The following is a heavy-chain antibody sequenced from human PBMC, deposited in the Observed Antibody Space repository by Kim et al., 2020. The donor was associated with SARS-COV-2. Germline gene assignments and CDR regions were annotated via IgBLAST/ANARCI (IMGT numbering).Heavy chain of an antibody. J-gene: IGHJ6*02. CDR2: MSGSGGRRFT. CDR1: GLSFSFYS. V-gene: IGHV3-21*01. CDR3: ARRSFHDESGYAGTYYYDDDSMDV. D-gene: IGHD3-22*01. Sequence: GGSLRLSCATSGLSFSFYSMNWVRQAPGKGLEWVASMSGSGGRRFTYYSASVRGRFTISRDNAKTSLFLEMNSLRAEETGVYYCARRSFHDESGYAGTYYYDDDSMDVWGQGPALPLPS.